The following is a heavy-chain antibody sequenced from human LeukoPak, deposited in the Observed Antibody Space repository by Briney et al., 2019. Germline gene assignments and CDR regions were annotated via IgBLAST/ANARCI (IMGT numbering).Heavy chain of an antibody. D-gene: IGHD3-10*01. V-gene: IGHV3-30*18. Sequence: GRSLRLSCAASGFTFSSYGMHWVRQAPGKGLEWVAVISYDGSNKYYADCVKGRFTISRDNSKNTLYLQMNSLRAEDTAVYYCAKDGILSGLGSGGYVRYGMDVWGQGTTVTVSS. CDR1: GFTFSSYG. CDR3: AKDGILSGLGSGGYVRYGMDV. CDR2: ISYDGSNK. J-gene: IGHJ6*02.